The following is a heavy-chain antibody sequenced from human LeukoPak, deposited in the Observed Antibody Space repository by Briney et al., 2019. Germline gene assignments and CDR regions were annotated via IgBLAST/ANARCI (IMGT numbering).Heavy chain of an antibody. D-gene: IGHD3-3*01. J-gene: IGHJ4*02. CDR1: GFTFKSYA. V-gene: IGHV3-23*01. CDR3: AKGRLALRSIDY. CDR2: LSGSGGSP. Sequence: PGGSLRLSCAASGFTFKSYAMSWVRQAPGKGLEWVSALSGSGGSPYDADAVKGRFTISRDNSKNTLYLQMSSLRAEDTAVYYCAKGRLALRSIDYWGQGTLVTVSS.